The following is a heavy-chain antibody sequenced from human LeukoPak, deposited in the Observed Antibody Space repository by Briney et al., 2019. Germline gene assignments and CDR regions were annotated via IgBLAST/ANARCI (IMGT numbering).Heavy chain of an antibody. Sequence: SETLSLTCTVSGGSISSGDYYWSWIRQPPGKGLEWVGYIYYSGSTYYNPSLKSRVTISVDTSKNQFSLKLSSVTAADTAVYYCASSRRRRVDYWGQGTLVTVSS. V-gene: IGHV4-30-4*01. J-gene: IGHJ4*02. CDR1: GGSISSGDYY. CDR3: ASSRRRRVDY. CDR2: IYYSGST.